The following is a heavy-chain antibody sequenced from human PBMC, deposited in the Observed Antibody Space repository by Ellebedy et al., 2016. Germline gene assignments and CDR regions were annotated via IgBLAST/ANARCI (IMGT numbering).Heavy chain of an antibody. J-gene: IGHJ6*02. CDR3: ARGELFMDV. V-gene: IGHV4-31*03. CDR2: IQYNGNT. D-gene: IGHD3-10*01. Sequence: SETLSLTCTVSGASINSGGSYWSWIRQHPGTGLEWIGYIQYNGNTFYNPSLKGRPTVSADTSKNQFSLKLSSVTAADTAIYFCARGELFMDVWGQGTTVTVSS. CDR1: GASINSGGSY.